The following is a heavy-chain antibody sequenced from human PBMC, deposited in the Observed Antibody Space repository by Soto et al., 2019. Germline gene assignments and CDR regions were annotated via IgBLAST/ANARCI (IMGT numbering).Heavy chain of an antibody. Sequence: GGSLRLSCAASGFTFSSYAMSWVRQAPGKGLEWVSAISGSGGSTYYADSVKGRFTISRDNSKNTLYLQMNSLRAEDTAVYYCAKYFAKAFGLGSGSYTFDYWGQGTLVTVSS. J-gene: IGHJ4*02. CDR3: AKYFAKAFGLGSGSYTFDY. D-gene: IGHD3-10*01. V-gene: IGHV3-23*01. CDR2: ISGSGGST. CDR1: GFTFSSYA.